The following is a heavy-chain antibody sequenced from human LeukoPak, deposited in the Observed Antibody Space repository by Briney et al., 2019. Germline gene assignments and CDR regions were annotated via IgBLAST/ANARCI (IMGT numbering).Heavy chain of an antibody. Sequence: ASVKVSCKVSGYTLTELSMHWVRQAPGKGLEWMGGFDPEDGETIYAQKFQGGVTMTEDTSTDTAYMELSSLRSEDTAVYYCATEVTGTTGDWFDPWGQGTLVTVSS. D-gene: IGHD1-7*01. V-gene: IGHV1-24*01. J-gene: IGHJ5*02. CDR1: GYTLTELS. CDR2: FDPEDGET. CDR3: ATEVTGTTGDWFDP.